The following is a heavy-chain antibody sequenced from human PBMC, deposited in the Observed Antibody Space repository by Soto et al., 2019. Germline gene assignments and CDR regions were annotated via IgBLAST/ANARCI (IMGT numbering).Heavy chain of an antibody. Sequence: QVQLQESGPGLVKPSQTLSLTCTVSGASINGGGYYWSWIRQHPGKGLEWIGSIYYSGNTYYSPSLESRVTISVVTSKNHFSLRLTSVTAADTAVYYCARDPSYGDYSYYGMDVWGQGTTVTVSS. CDR1: GASINGGGYY. CDR2: IYYSGNT. D-gene: IGHD4-17*01. CDR3: ARDPSYGDYSYYGMDV. V-gene: IGHV4-31*03. J-gene: IGHJ6*02.